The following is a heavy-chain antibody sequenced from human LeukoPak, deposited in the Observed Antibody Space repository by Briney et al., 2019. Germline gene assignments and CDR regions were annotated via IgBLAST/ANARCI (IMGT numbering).Heavy chain of an antibody. V-gene: IGHV4-59*01. CDR3: ARDIASDY. CDR1: GRSINNYY. Sequence: SETLSLTCTVSGRSINNYYWRWIRQPPGKGLEWIGYIYYSGSTNYNLSLKSRDTISVDSSKNQFSLKLGSVAAADTAVYYCARDIASDYWGQGTLVTVSS. J-gene: IGHJ4*02. CDR2: IYYSGST. D-gene: IGHD3-16*02.